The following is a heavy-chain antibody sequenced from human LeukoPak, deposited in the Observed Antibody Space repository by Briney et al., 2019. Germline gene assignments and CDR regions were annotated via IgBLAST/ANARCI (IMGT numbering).Heavy chain of an antibody. Sequence: SVKVSCKASGGTFSSYAISWVRQAPGQGLEWMGGIIPIFGTANYAQKFQGRVTITADESTSTAYMEPSSLRSEDTAVYYCARPNYDYVWGHFDYWGQGTLVTVSS. CDR3: ARPNYDYVWGHFDY. D-gene: IGHD3-16*01. CDR1: GGTFSSYA. CDR2: IIPIFGTA. J-gene: IGHJ4*02. V-gene: IGHV1-69*01.